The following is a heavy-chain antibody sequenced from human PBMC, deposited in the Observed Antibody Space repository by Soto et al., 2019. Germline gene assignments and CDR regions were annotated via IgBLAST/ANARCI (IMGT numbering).Heavy chain of an antibody. V-gene: IGHV1-18*01. CDR2: ITAHNGNT. Sequence: ASVKVSCKASGYTFSNYAISWVRQAPGQGLEWKGCITAHNGNTKYAQKFQARVTMTTDTSTSTASMELRSLTSDDTSVYYCARDAPYDDFWSGVMELYYYGMDVWGQGTTVTVSS. D-gene: IGHD3-3*01. CDR1: GYTFSNYA. J-gene: IGHJ6*02. CDR3: ARDAPYDDFWSGVMELYYYGMDV.